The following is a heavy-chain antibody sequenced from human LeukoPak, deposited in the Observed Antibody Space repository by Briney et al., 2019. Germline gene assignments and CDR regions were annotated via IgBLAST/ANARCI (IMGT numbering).Heavy chain of an antibody. CDR1: GFSLSTGKLC. CDR2: IDWDDDK. V-gene: IGHV2-70*11. Sequence: SGPTLVKPTQTLTLTCTFSGFSLSTGKLCVTWIRQPPGKALEWLARIDWDDDKYYSASLKTRLTISKDTSKNQVVLTMTNMDPVDTATYYCARSDYGGSSGWVFDYWGQGTLVTVSS. CDR3: ARSDYGGSSGWVFDY. J-gene: IGHJ4*02. D-gene: IGHD4-23*01.